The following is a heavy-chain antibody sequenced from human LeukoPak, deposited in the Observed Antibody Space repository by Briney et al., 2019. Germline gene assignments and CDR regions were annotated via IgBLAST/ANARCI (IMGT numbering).Heavy chain of an antibody. D-gene: IGHD3-22*01. J-gene: IGHJ6*03. CDR3: ARSSEGRYYYDSSGFSYYYYYTDV. CDR1: GYSISSGYY. V-gene: IGHV4-38-2*02. Sequence: SETLSLTCTVSGYSISSGYYWGWIRQPPGKGLEWIGSIYHSGSTYYNPSLKSRVTISVDTSKNQFSLKLSSVTAADTAVYYCARSSEGRYYYDSSGFSYYYYYTDVWGKGTTVTISS. CDR2: IYHSGST.